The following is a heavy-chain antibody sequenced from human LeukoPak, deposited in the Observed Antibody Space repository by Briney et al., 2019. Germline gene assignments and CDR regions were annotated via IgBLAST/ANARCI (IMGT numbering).Heavy chain of an antibody. J-gene: IGHJ6*03. CDR2: INSDGSST. V-gene: IGHV3-74*01. D-gene: IGHD2-2*01. CDR1: GFTFSSYW. Sequence: GGSLRLSCAASGFTFSSYWMHWVRQAPGKGLVWVSRINSDGSSTSYADSAKGRFTISRDNAKNTLYLQMNSLRAEDTAVYYCARVVPAALSYYYMDVWGKGTTVTVSS. CDR3: ARVVPAALSYYYMDV.